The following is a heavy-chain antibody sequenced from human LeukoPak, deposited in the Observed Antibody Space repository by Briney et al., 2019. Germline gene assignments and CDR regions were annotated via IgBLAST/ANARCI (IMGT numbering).Heavy chain of an antibody. D-gene: IGHD2-2*01. CDR3: ARELYCSSTSCYSGSLDY. J-gene: IGHJ4*02. CDR1: GFTFSSYA. Sequence: PGGSLRLSCAASGFTFSSYAMSWVRQAPGKGLEWVSVISASGGSTYYADSVKGRFTISRDNAKNSLYLQMNSLRAEDTAVYYCARELYCSSTSCYSGSLDYWGQGTLVTVSS. CDR2: ISASGGST. V-gene: IGHV3-23*01.